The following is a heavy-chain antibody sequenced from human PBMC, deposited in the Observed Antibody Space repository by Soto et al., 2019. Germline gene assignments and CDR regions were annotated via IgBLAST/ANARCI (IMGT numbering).Heavy chain of an antibody. J-gene: IGHJ3*02. CDR1: GGSISSVGYY. CDR2: IYYSGST. D-gene: IGHD3-10*01. V-gene: IGHV4-31*03. CDR3: ARFYMVRGVMGAFDI. Sequence: SEILSLPCTVSGGSISSVGYYCSWIRQHPGKGLEWIGYIYYSGSTYYNPSLKSRVTISVDTSKNQFSLKLSSVTAADTAVYYCARFYMVRGVMGAFDIWGQGTMVTVS.